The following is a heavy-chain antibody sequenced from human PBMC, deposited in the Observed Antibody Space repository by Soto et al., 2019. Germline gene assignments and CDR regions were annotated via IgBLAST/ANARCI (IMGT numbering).Heavy chain of an antibody. Sequence: PSETLSLAWAVCGGSGGSFSGYYWSWSRQPPGKGLEWIGEINHSGSTNYNPSLKSRVTISVDTSKNQFSLKLSSVTAAATAVYYCARDQRDVHHRFEPSGPAPLATVPS. V-gene: IGHV4-34*01. J-gene: IGHJ5*02. D-gene: IGHD2-21*02. CDR1: GGSGGSFSGYY. CDR2: INHSGST. CDR3: ARDQRDVHHRFEP.